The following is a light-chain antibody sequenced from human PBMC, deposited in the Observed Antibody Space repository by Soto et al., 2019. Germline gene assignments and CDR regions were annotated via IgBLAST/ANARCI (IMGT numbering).Light chain of an antibody. Sequence: QSVLTQPPSASGTPGQRVTISCSGSSSNIGSNGVNWYQQLPGTAPKLLIFDNNQRPSGVPDRFSGSKSGTSASLAISGLQSEDEGDYYCATWDDSLNGRVFGTGTKVTVL. CDR2: DNN. J-gene: IGLJ1*01. CDR3: ATWDDSLNGRV. CDR1: SSNIGSNG. V-gene: IGLV1-44*01.